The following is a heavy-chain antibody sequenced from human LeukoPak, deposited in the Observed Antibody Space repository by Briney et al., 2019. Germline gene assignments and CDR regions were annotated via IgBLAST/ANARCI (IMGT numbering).Heavy chain of an antibody. V-gene: IGHV3-21*01. D-gene: IGHD3-22*01. CDR1: GFTFSSYS. Sequence: GGSLRLSCAPSGFTFSSYSMNWVRQAPGPGLEWVSSISSSSSYIYYADSVKGRFTISRDNAKNSLYLQMNSLRAEDTAVYYCARGITMIVVVHAFDYWGQGTLVTVSS. CDR3: ARGITMIVVVHAFDY. CDR2: ISSSSSYI. J-gene: IGHJ4*02.